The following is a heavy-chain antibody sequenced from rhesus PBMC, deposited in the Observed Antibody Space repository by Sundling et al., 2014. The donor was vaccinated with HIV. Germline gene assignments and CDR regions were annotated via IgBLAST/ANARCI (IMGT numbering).Heavy chain of an antibody. CDR1: GYSISSSYG. Sequence: QLQLQESGPGLVKPSETLSLTCTVSGYSISSSYGWSWIRQSPGKGLEWIAYIGGSSGYTDYNPSLKSRVTISKDTSKNEFSLNLGSVTAADTAVYFCARVLGDYSDTGYYFDYWGQGVLVTVSS. D-gene: IGHD3-28*01. J-gene: IGHJ4*01. CDR2: IGGSSGYT. CDR3: ARVLGDYSDTGYYFDY. V-gene: IGHV4-127*01.